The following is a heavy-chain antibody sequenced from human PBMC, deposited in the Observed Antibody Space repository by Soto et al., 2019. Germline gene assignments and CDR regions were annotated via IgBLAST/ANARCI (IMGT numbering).Heavy chain of an antibody. D-gene: IGHD3-10*01. CDR2: ISYDGNIK. CDR1: GFTFSSHS. V-gene: IGHV3-30-3*01. Sequence: QVQLVESGGGVVQPGMSLRLSCAASGFTFSSHSIQWVRQAPGKGLEWVAVISYDGNIKYYADSVRGRFTISRDNSKNTLYLQMNSLRPEDTAVYYCAREWSTSGDLDYWGLGTLVIVSS. CDR3: AREWSTSGDLDY. J-gene: IGHJ4*02.